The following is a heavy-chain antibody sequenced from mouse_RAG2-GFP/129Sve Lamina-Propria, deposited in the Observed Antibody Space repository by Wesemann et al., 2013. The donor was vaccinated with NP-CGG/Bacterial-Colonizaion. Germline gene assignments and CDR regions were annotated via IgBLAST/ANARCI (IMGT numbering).Heavy chain of an antibody. D-gene: IGHD1-1*01. Sequence: VKPGASVKISCKASGYSFTSYYIHWVKQRPGQGLEWIGWIYPGSGNTKYNEKFKGKATLTADTSSSTAYMQLSSLTSEDSAVYFCARDYYGSSDFDYWGQGTTLTVSS. CDR1: GYSFTSYY. V-gene: IGHV1-66*01. CDR3: ARDYYGSSDFDY. CDR2: IYPGSGNT. J-gene: IGHJ2*01.